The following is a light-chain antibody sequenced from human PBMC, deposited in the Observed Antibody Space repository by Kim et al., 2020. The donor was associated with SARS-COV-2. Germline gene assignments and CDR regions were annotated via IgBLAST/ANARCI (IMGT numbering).Light chain of an antibody. V-gene: IGLV1-47*01. Sequence: GQRVAISCSGSSSNIGTNYVYWYQQLPGTAPKLLIYRSDHRPSGVPDRFSGSKSGTSASLAISGLRSEDEADYYCAAWDDSLSGLVFGGGTQLTVL. J-gene: IGLJ3*02. CDR2: RSD. CDR3: AAWDDSLSGLV. CDR1: SSNIGTNY.